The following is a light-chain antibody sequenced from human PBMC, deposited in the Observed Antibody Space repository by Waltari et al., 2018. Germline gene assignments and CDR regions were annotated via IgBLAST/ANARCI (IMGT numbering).Light chain of an antibody. CDR3: CSYAGSYVV. J-gene: IGLJ2*01. CDR1: SSAVGGYNY. Sequence: QSALTQPRSVSGSPGPSVTISCTGTSSAVGGYNYVSGYQQHPGKAPKLMIYDVSKRPSGVPDRFSGSKSGNTASLTISGLQAEDEADYYCCSYAGSYVVFGGGTKLTVL. V-gene: IGLV2-11*01. CDR2: DVS.